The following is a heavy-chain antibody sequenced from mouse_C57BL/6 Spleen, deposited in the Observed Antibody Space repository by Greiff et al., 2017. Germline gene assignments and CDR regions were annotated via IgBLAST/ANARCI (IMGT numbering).Heavy chain of an antibody. D-gene: IGHD2-4*01. CDR3: ASGGDYDAFAY. V-gene: IGHV2-2*01. J-gene: IGHJ3*01. Sequence: VQLQQSGPGLVQPSQSLSITCTVSGFSLTSYGVHWVRQSPGKGLEWLGVIWSGGSTDYNAAFISRLSISKDNSKSQVFFKMNSLQADDTAIYYCASGGDYDAFAYWGQGTLVTVSA. CDR1: GFSLTSYG. CDR2: IWSGGST.